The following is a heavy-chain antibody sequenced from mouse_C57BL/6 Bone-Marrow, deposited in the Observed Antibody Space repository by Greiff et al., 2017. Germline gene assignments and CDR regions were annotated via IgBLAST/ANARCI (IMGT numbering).Heavy chain of an antibody. J-gene: IGHJ4*01. CDR2: IYPGDGDS. D-gene: IGHD4-1*01. CDR3: ARRETGIAMDY. CDR1: GYAFSSSW. V-gene: IGHV1-82*01. Sequence: VQLQQSGPELVKPGASVKISCKASGYAFSSSWMNWVKQRPGKGLEWIGRIYPGDGDSNYNGKFKGKATLTADKSSSTAYIQLSSLTSDDSAVYFCARRETGIAMDYWGQGTSVTVSS.